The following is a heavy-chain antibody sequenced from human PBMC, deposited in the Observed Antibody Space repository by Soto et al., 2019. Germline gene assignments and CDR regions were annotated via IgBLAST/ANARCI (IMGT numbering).Heavy chain of an antibody. CDR1: GYSFISYW. J-gene: IGHJ3*01. Sequence: PGESLKISCKGSGYSFISYWIGWVRQMPGKGLEWMGIIYPGDSDTRYSPSFQGQVTISADKSISTAYLQWSSLKASDTAMYYCARPGLSFVLVPAAADAFDFWGQGTMDTVSS. CDR3: ARPGLSFVLVPAAADAFDF. CDR2: IYPGDSDT. V-gene: IGHV5-51*01. D-gene: IGHD2-2*01.